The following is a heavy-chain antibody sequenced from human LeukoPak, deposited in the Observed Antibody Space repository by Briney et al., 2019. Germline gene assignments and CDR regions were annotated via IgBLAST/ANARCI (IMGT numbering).Heavy chain of an antibody. CDR1: GFTFSSYE. J-gene: IGHJ5*02. CDR2: ISSSGSTI. D-gene: IGHD2-15*01. CDR3: AKDKFSVAVVADRLKWFDP. Sequence: GGSLSLSCAASGFTFSSYEMNWVRQAPGKGLEWVSYISSSGSTIYYADSVKGRFTISRDNAKNSLYLQMNSLRAEDTAVYYCAKDKFSVAVVADRLKWFDPWGQGTLVTVSS. V-gene: IGHV3-48*03.